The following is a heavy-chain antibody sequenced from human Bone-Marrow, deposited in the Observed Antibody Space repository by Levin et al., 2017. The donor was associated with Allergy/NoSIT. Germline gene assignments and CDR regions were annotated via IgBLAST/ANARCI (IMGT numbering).Heavy chain of an antibody. CDR3: ARCSYGDYSNVWWYFDL. CDR1: GGSFSGYY. J-gene: IGHJ2*01. CDR2: INHSGST. D-gene: IGHD4-17*01. Sequence: TSETLSLTCAVYGGSFSGYYWSWTRQPPGKGLEWIGEINHSGSTNYNPSLKSRVTISVDTSKNQFSLKLSSVTAADTAVYYCARCSYGDYSNVWWYFDLWGRGTLVTVSS. V-gene: IGHV4-34*01.